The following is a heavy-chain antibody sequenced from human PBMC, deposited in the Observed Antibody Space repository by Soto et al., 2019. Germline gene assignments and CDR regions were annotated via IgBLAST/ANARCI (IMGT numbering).Heavy chain of an antibody. CDR2: IYYSGST. J-gene: IGHJ4*02. D-gene: IGHD3-22*01. Sequence: SETLSLTCTVSGGSISSSSYYWGWIRQPPGKGLEWIGSIYYSGSTYYNPSLKSRVTISVDTSKNQFSLKLSSVTAADTAVYYCARHPGIYDSSGYTLDYWGQGTLVTVSS. V-gene: IGHV4-39*01. CDR3: ARHPGIYDSSGYTLDY. CDR1: GGSISSSSYY.